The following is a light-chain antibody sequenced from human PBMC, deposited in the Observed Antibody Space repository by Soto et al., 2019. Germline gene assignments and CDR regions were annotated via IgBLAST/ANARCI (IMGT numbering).Light chain of an antibody. CDR3: QQYNNWPPLT. V-gene: IGKV3-15*01. CDR1: QSISSN. CDR2: GTS. J-gene: IGKJ4*01. Sequence: EIVMTQSPATLSVSPGERATLFCRASQSISSNLAWYQQKAGQAPRLLIYGTSTRATGIPARFSGSGSGTEFTLTVRSLQSEDFAVYYCQQYNNWPPLTFGGGTKVEIK.